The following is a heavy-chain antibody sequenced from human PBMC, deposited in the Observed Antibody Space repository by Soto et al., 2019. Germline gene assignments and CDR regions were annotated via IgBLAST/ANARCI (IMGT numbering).Heavy chain of an antibody. Sequence: QVQLVESGGGVVQPGRSLRLSCAASGFTFSSYGMHWVRQAPGKGLEWVAVIWYDGSNKYYADSVKGRFTISRDNSKNTRYRQMNILRAEDTAVYYCARDLDCSGGSCYSGVCSTHNWFDPLGQGTLVTVSS. CDR3: ARDLDCSGGSCYSGVCSTHNWFDP. J-gene: IGHJ5*02. D-gene: IGHD2-15*01. CDR1: GFTFSSYG. V-gene: IGHV3-33*01. CDR2: IWYDGSNK.